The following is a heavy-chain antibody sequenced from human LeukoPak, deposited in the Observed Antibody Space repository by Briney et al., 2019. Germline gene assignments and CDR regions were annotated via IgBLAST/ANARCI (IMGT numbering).Heavy chain of an antibody. Sequence: ASVTLSCKASGYTFTSYYMHWVRQAPGQGLEWMRWINPNSGGTNYAQKFQGRVTMTRVTSISTAYMELRRLRSDGTAVYYCAVESGTLWFGELLQVGWGQGTLVTVSS. V-gene: IGHV1-2*02. D-gene: IGHD3-10*01. CDR1: GYTFTSYY. CDR2: INPNSGGT. CDR3: AVESGTLWFGELLQVG. J-gene: IGHJ4*02.